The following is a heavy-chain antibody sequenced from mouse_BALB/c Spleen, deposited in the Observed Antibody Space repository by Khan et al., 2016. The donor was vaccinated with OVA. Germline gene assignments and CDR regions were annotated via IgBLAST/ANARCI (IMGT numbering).Heavy chain of an antibody. CDR1: GFSLTDYA. CDR3: AKDPPYYAMDY. V-gene: IGHV2-6-5*01. Sequence: QMQLEESGPGLVAPSQSLSITCTVSGFSLTDYAVSWIRQPPGKGLEWLGVICGGGSKYYNSALKSRLSISKDNSKSQAFLKMNSLQTDDTAMYYCAKDPPYYAMDYWGQGTSVTVSS. J-gene: IGHJ4*01. CDR2: ICGGGSK.